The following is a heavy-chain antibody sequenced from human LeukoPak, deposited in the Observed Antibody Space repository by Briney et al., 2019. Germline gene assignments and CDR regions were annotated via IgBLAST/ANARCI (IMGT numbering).Heavy chain of an antibody. D-gene: IGHD3-10*01. Sequence: ASVKVSCKASGYTLTSYDINWVRQATGQGLEWMGWMNPNSGNTGYAQKIQGRVTMTRNTSISTAYMELSSLRSEDTAVYYCARGGLWFGESLGYWGQGTLVTVSS. CDR1: GYTLTSYD. CDR3: ARGGLWFGESLGY. J-gene: IGHJ4*02. V-gene: IGHV1-8*01. CDR2: MNPNSGNT.